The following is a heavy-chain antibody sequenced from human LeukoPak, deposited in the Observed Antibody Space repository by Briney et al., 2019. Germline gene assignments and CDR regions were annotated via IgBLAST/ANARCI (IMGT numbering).Heavy chain of an antibody. CDR2: IKGDGSTT. CDR3: VRASTTAPNLLDY. CDR1: GFTFSTYW. V-gene: IGHV3-74*01. Sequence: GGSLRLSCAASGFTFSTYWMHWVRQAPGKGLVWVSRIKGDGSTTIYADPVKGRFTISRDNSKNTLYLQTSSLRAEDTGVYYCVRASTTAPNLLDYWGQGTLVTVSS. D-gene: IGHD1-14*01. J-gene: IGHJ4*02.